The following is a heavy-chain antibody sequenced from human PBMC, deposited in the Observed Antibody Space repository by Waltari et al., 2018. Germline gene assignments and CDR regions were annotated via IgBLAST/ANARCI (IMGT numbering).Heavy chain of an antibody. D-gene: IGHD6-13*01. V-gene: IGHV1-2*02. J-gene: IGHJ6*03. CDR3: ARALVPYSSSWYYYYYMDV. Sequence: QVQLVQSGAEVKKPGASVKVSCKASGYTFTGYYMHWVRQAPGQGLEWMGWINPNSGGTNYAQKFQGRVTMTRDTSISTAYMELSRLRSDDTAVYYCARALVPYSSSWYYYYYMDVWGKGTTVTVSS. CDR1: GYTFTGYY. CDR2: INPNSGGT.